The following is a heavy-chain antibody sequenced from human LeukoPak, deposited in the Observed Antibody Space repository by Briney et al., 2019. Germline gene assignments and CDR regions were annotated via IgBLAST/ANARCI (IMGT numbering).Heavy chain of an antibody. Sequence: GGSLRLSCAASGFIFRNYAMSWVRQAPGKGLGWVSAITGSGDTTYYADSVKGRFTISRDNSKNTLYVEMNTLRAEDTAVYYCAKWGDYDILTGYYVSDFWGQGTLVTVSS. CDR1: GFIFRNYA. CDR3: AKWGDYDILTGYYVSDF. V-gene: IGHV3-23*01. D-gene: IGHD3-9*01. CDR2: ITGSGDTT. J-gene: IGHJ4*02.